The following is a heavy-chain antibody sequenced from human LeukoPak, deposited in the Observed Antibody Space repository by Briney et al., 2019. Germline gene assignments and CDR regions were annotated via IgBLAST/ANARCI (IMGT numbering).Heavy chain of an antibody. CDR1: GFTFSSYA. CDR2: ISYDGSNK. J-gene: IGHJ5*02. V-gene: IGHV3-30-3*02. D-gene: IGHD3-3*01. Sequence: GGSLRLSCAASGFTFSSYAMHWVRQAPGKGLEWVAVISYDGSNKYYADSVKGRFTISRDNSKNTLYLQMNSLRAEDTAVYYCAKQQEWLLNYLNWFDPWGQGTLVTVSS. CDR3: AKQQEWLLNYLNWFDP.